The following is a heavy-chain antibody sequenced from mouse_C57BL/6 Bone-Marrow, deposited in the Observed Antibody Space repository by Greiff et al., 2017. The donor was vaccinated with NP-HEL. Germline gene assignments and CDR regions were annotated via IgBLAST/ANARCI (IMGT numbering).Heavy chain of an antibody. V-gene: IGHV5-16*01. J-gene: IGHJ1*03. CDR2: INYDGSST. Sequence: EVKVVESEGGLVQPGSSMKLSCTASGFTFSDYYMAWVRQVPEKGLEWVANINYDGSSTYYLDSLKSRFIISRDNAKNILYLQMSSLKSEDTATYYCARTVVAKWYFDVWGTGTTVTVSS. CDR1: GFTFSDYY. D-gene: IGHD1-1*01. CDR3: ARTVVAKWYFDV.